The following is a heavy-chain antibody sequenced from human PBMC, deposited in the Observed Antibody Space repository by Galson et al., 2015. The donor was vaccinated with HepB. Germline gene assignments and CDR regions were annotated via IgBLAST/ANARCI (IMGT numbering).Heavy chain of an antibody. D-gene: IGHD2-2*01. CDR2: IVVGSGNT. Sequence: SVKVSCKASGFTFTSSAVQWVRQARGQRLEWIGWIVVGSGNTNYVQKFQERVTMTTDTSTSTAYMELRSLRPDDTAVYYCARGGDIVLVPEEYYGMDVWGQGTTVTVSS. J-gene: IGHJ6*02. CDR3: ARGGDIVLVPEEYYGMDV. V-gene: IGHV1-58*01. CDR1: GFTFTSSA.